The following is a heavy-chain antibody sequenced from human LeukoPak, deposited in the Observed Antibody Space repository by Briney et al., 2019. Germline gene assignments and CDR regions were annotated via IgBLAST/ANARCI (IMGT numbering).Heavy chain of an antibody. V-gene: IGHV1-2*02. Sequence: GASVKVSCKASGYTFTGYYMHWVRQAPGQGLERMGWINPNSGGTNYAQKFQGRVTMTRDTSISTAYMELSRLRSDDTAVYYCAVNLAYCGGDCYPFDAFDIWGQGTMFTVSS. CDR2: INPNSGGT. J-gene: IGHJ3*02. CDR1: GYTFTGYY. D-gene: IGHD2-21*02. CDR3: AVNLAYCGGDCYPFDAFDI.